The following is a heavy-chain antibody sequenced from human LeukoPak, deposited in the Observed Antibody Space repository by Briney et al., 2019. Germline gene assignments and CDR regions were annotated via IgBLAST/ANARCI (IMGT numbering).Heavy chain of an antibody. D-gene: IGHD1-26*01. J-gene: IGHJ5*02. CDR3: ARDSPLIVGATGGWFDP. V-gene: IGHV3-30*04. CDR2: ISYDGSNE. Sequence: GRSLRLSCAASGFTFSSYVMHWVRQAPGKGLEWVAIISYDGSNEYYADSVKGRFTISRDNSKNTLYLQMNSLRAADTAVYYCARDSPLIVGATGGWFDPWGQGTLVTVSS. CDR1: GFTFSSYV.